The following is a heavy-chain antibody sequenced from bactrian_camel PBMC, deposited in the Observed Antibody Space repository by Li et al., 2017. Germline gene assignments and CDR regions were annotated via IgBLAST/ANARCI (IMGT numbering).Heavy chain of an antibody. CDR1: GYTYTAWC. Sequence: DVQLVESGGGSVQAGGSLRLSCEPSGYTYTAWCMGWFRQAPGKEREGVAAIDRDGRSTYADSVKGRFTISQDNAKNTLYLQMNSLKPEDTAMYYCAARWPDFRCYLSRQHEYNYWGQGTQVTVS. CDR2: IDRDGRS. V-gene: IGHV3S67*01. D-gene: IGHD3*01. CDR3: AARWPDFRCYLSRQHEYNY. J-gene: IGHJ4*01.